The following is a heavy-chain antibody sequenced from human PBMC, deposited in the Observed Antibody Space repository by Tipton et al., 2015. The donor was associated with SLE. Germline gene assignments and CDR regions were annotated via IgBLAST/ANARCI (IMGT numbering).Heavy chain of an antibody. CDR2: ISSSSSTI. CDR3: ARDRYDDSSGPDAFDI. V-gene: IGHV3-48*01. Sequence: SLRLSCAASGFTFSSYSMNWVRQAPGKGLEWVSYISSSSSTIYYADSVKGRFTISRDNAKNSLYLQMNSLRAEDTAVYYCARDRYDDSSGPDAFDIWGQGTMVTVSS. CDR1: GFTFSSYS. J-gene: IGHJ3*02. D-gene: IGHD3-22*01.